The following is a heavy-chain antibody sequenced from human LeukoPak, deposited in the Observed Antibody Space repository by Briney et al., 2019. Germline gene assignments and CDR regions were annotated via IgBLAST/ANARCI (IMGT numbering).Heavy chain of an antibody. V-gene: IGHV3-23*01. Sequence: HPGGSLRLSCAASGLTFSNYAMSWVRQAPGKGLEWVSAISGSGGSTYYADSVKGRFTISRDNSKNTLYLQMNSLRAEDTAVYYCAKVSGGGLNYDGMDVWGQGTTVTVSS. D-gene: IGHD1-14*01. CDR2: ISGSGGST. CDR3: AKVSGGGLNYDGMDV. J-gene: IGHJ6*02. CDR1: GLTFSNYA.